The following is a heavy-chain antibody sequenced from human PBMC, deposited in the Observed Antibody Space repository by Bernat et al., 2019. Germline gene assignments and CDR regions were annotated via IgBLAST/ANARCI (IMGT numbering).Heavy chain of an antibody. CDR2: ISCDGSNK. CDR3: AKEDEWLEKVGGIVDY. CDR1: GFTFSSYG. V-gene: IGHV3-30*18. D-gene: IGHD6-19*01. J-gene: IGHJ4*02. Sequence: QVQLVESGGGVVQPGRSLRLSCAASGFTFSSYGMHWVRQAPGKGLEWVAVISCDGSNKYYADSVKGRFTISRDNSKNTLYLQMSSLRAEDTAVYYCAKEDEWLEKVGGIVDYWGQGTLVTVSS.